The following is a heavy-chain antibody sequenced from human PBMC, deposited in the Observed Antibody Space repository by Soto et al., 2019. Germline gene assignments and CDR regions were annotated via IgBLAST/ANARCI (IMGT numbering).Heavy chain of an antibody. CDR2: INPNSGGT. Sequence: ASVNVSFKASGCTFTGYYMHWVRQAPGQGLEWMGWINPNSGGTNYAQKFQGRVTMTRDTSISTAYMELSRLRSDDTAVYYCARVFTIFGEVRSDYWGQGTLVTVSS. V-gene: IGHV1-2*02. J-gene: IGHJ4*02. CDR3: ARVFTIFGEVRSDY. D-gene: IGHD3-3*01. CDR1: GCTFTGYY.